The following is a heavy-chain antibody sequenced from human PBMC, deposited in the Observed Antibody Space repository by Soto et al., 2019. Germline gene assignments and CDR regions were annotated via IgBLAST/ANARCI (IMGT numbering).Heavy chain of an antibody. CDR1: GGSFSGYY. CDR3: ARDTITGLFDY. D-gene: IGHD1-1*01. CDR2: INHSGST. V-gene: IGHV4-34*01. J-gene: IGHJ4*02. Sequence: PSETLSLTCAVYGGSFSGYYWTWIRQPPGTGLEWIGEINHSGSTNYNPSLKSRVTISVDTSKNQFSLKLTSVTAADTAVYYCARDTITGLFDYWGQGTLVNVPS.